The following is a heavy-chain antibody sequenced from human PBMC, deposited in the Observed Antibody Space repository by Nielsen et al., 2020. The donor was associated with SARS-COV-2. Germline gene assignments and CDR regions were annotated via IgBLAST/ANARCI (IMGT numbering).Heavy chain of an antibody. D-gene: IGHD1-26*01. V-gene: IGHV3-9*01. CDR3: VRDTGAWDFDY. CDR2: ISWNSGTI. J-gene: IGHJ4*02. CDR1: GFTFADYA. Sequence: SLKISCAASGFTFADYAMHWVRQAPGKGLEWVSGISWNSGTIGYADSVKGRFTISRDNAKNSLYLQMNSLRAEDTAVYYCVRDTGAWDFDYWGQGTLITVSS.